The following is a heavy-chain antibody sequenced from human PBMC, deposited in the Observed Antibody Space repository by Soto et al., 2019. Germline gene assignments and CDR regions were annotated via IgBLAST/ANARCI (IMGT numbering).Heavy chain of an antibody. Sequence: QLQLQESGPGLVKPSETLSLTCTVSGGSISSSSYSWGWIRQPPGKGLEWIGSIYYSGSTYYNPALISRVTKTLETTKNQFSLKLSAVDAADTAGYYCAIHGYDGGYHHHYWGQGTLVTVSS. D-gene: IGHD4-17*01. CDR3: AIHGYDGGYHHHY. J-gene: IGHJ4*02. CDR1: GGSISSSSYS. V-gene: IGHV4-39*01. CDR2: IYYSGST.